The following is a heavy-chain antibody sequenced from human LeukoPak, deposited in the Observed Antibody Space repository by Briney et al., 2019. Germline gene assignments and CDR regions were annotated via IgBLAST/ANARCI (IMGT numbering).Heavy chain of an antibody. CDR2: IYTSGST. CDR1: GDSISSYY. CDR3: ARAYYDFWSGYSYYFDY. Sequence: SETLSLTCTVSGDSISSYYWSWIRQPAGKGLEWIGRIYTSGSTNYNPSLKSRVTISVDTSKNQFSLKLSSVTAADTAVYYCARAYYDFWSGYSYYFDYWGQGTLVTVSS. V-gene: IGHV4-4*07. J-gene: IGHJ4*02. D-gene: IGHD3-3*01.